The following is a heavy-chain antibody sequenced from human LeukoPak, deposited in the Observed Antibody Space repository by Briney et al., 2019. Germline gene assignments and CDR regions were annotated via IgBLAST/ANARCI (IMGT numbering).Heavy chain of an antibody. J-gene: IGHJ3*02. CDR1: GFTFSSYA. CDR3: ASLTTELDNDAFDI. V-gene: IGHV3-30*04. D-gene: IGHD4-17*01. Sequence: PGRSLRLSCAASGFTFSSYAMHWVRQAPGKGLEWVAVISYDGSNKYYADSVKGRFTISRDNSKNTLYLQMNSLRAEDTAVYYCASLTTELDNDAFDIWGQGTMVTVSS. CDR2: ISYDGSNK.